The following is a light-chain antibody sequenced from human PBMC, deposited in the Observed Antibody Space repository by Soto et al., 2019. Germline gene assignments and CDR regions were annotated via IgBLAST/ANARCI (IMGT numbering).Light chain of an antibody. J-gene: IGKJ5*01. V-gene: IGKV1-17*01. Sequence: IQMTQSPSSLSASVGDRVTITCRASQDIRNDLGWFQQKLGKAPKRLVYGASSLQSGVPSRFSGSGSGTEFTLTISGLQPEDSATYYCLQHTGYPITFGQGTRLEI. CDR1: QDIRND. CDR2: GAS. CDR3: LQHTGYPIT.